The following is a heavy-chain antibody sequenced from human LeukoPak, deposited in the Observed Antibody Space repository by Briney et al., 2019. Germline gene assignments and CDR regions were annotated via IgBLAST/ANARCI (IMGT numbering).Heavy chain of an antibody. CDR1: GFTFSSYA. Sequence: GGSLRLSCAASGFTFSSYAMSWVRQAPAKGLEWVSTISDSGGSTYYADSVKGRFTISRDNSKNTLYLQMNSLRAEDTAVYCCAKKPSSGYYYIDYWGQGTLVTVSS. CDR2: ISDSGGST. V-gene: IGHV3-23*01. CDR3: AKKPSSGYYYIDY. J-gene: IGHJ4*02. D-gene: IGHD3-22*01.